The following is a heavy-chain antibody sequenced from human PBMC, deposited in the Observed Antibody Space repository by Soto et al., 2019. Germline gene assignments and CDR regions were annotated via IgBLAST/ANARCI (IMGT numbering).Heavy chain of an antibody. V-gene: IGHV1-24*01. D-gene: IGHD3-16*02. CDR1: GYTLTELS. Sequence: GASVKVPCKVSGYTLTELSMHWVRQSPGKGLEWMGGFDPEDGETIYAQKFQGRVTMTEDTSTNTAYMELSSLRSDDTAVYYCYAVYDYIWGSYPTPKLNWFDPWGQGTLVTVSS. CDR3: YAVYDYIWGSYPTPKLNWFDP. CDR2: FDPEDGET. J-gene: IGHJ5*02.